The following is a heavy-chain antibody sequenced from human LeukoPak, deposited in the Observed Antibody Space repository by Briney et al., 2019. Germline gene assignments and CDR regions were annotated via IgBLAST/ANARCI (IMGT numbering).Heavy chain of an antibody. Sequence: SKSLSLTCIASGGSISSPTYYWGWIRQPQGKGLEWGGSLYYSGSTYYNPSLKSRVTRSVDTSKNQFSLKLSSVTAADTAVYYCASQARIAADLNWFDPWGQGTLVTVSS. J-gene: IGHJ5*02. CDR2: LYYSGST. D-gene: IGHD6-13*01. V-gene: IGHV4-39*07. CDR1: GGSISSPTYY. CDR3: ASQARIAADLNWFDP.